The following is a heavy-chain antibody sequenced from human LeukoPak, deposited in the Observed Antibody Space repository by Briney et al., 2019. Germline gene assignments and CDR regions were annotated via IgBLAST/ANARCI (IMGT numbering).Heavy chain of an antibody. Sequence: PSETLSLTCAVYGGSFSGYYWSWIRQPPGKGLEWIGEINHSGSTNYNPSLKSRVTISVDTSKNQFSLKLSSVTAADTAVYYCARRLIGYCSGGSCYSGYFQHWGQGTLVTASS. D-gene: IGHD2-15*01. V-gene: IGHV4-34*01. CDR2: INHSGST. CDR3: ARRLIGYCSGGSCYSGYFQH. J-gene: IGHJ1*01. CDR1: GGSFSGYY.